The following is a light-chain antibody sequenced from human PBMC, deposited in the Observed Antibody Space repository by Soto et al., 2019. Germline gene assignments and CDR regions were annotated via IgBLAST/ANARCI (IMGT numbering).Light chain of an antibody. Sequence: QSVLTQPPSVSGAPGQRVTISCTGSNSNIGAGYDVHWYQHLPGTAPKPLIYGNSNRPSGVPDRFSGSKSGTSASLAITGLQAEDEADYYCQSYDSSLSGSGVFGGGTKLTVL. V-gene: IGLV1-40*01. J-gene: IGLJ3*02. CDR1: NSNIGAGYD. CDR2: GNS. CDR3: QSYDSSLSGSGV.